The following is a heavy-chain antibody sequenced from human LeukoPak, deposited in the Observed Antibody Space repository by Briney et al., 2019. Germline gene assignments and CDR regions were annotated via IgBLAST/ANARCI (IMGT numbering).Heavy chain of an antibody. CDR3: ARPRTIPPNWFDP. CDR2: ISAYNGNT. Sequence: GASVKVSCKASGYTFTSYGISWVRQAPGQGLEWMGWISAYNGNTNYAQRLQGRVTMTTDTSTSTAYMELRSLKSDDTAVYYCARPRTIPPNWFDPWGQGTLVTVSS. V-gene: IGHV1-18*01. J-gene: IGHJ5*02. CDR1: GYTFTSYG.